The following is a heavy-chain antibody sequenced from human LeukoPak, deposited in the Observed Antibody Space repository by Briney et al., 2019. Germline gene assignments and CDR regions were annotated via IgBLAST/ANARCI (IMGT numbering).Heavy chain of an antibody. CDR3: ARGYSNGWFFFDY. CDR2: IYSGAGT. J-gene: IGHJ4*02. CDR1: GFTVSGNY. D-gene: IGHD6-19*01. Sequence: GGSLRLSCAASGFTVSGNYMSWVRQAPGKGLEGVSLIYSGAGTYYADSVKGRFTISRDNSKNTLYLQMNSLRAEDTAVYYCARGYSNGWFFFDYWGQGTLVTVSS. V-gene: IGHV3-53*01.